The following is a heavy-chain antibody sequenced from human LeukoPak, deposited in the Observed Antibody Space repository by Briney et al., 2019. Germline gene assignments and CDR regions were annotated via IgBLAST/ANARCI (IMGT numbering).Heavy chain of an antibody. D-gene: IGHD1-1*01. J-gene: IGHJ4*02. Sequence: GASVKVSCKASGGTLKNYAVNWVRQAPGQGLEWMGGIIPFYETTNFAQKLQGRVTITADEPTSTVYMVLSSLRSEDTAVYYCARMQGYAYSDYWGQGTLVTVSS. CDR2: IIPFYETT. V-gene: IGHV1-69*13. CDR3: ARMQGYAYSDY. CDR1: GGTLKNYA.